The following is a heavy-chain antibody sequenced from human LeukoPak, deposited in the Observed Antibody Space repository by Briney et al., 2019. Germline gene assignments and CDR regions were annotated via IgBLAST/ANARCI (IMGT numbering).Heavy chain of an antibody. CDR3: AKVARVVVIPLDVFDI. Sequence: PGGSLRLSCAASGFTVSDYYMSWIRQAPGKGLEWIAYISSSGSTIYYADSVEDRFIISRDNAKKPLNLQMNRLRPEDTAVYYCAKVARVVVIPLDVFDIWGQGPMVTVSS. CDR2: ISSSGSTI. D-gene: IGHD3-22*01. CDR1: GFTVSDYY. J-gene: IGHJ3*02. V-gene: IGHV3-11*01.